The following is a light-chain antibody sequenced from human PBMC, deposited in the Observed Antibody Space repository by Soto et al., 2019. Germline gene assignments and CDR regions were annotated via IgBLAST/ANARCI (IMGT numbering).Light chain of an antibody. J-gene: IGKJ5*01. CDR2: HAS. V-gene: IGKV3-11*01. Sequence: ENVLTQSPGTLSLSPGERATLSCRASQSVGSYLAWYQQKPGQAPRLLVYHASNRATGVPARFSGSGSGTDFTLTISSLEPEDFAVYYCQQRSNRPITFGQGTRLEIK. CDR1: QSVGSY. CDR3: QQRSNRPIT.